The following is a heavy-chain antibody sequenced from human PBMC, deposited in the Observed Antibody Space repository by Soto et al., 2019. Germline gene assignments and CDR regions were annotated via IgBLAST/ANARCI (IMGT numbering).Heavy chain of an antibody. Sequence: QVQLQESGPGLVKPSQTLSLTCTVSGGSISSGGYYWSWIRQHPGKGLEWIGYIYYSGSTYYNPSPKGRVTIAVDTSNNQFALKLSSLTAADTAVDYCARRREIYSTGYYGIDVWGQGTTVTVSS. CDR1: GGSISSGGYY. CDR2: IYYSGST. J-gene: IGHJ6*02. V-gene: IGHV4-31*03. CDR3: ARRREIYSTGYYGIDV. D-gene: IGHD4-4*01.